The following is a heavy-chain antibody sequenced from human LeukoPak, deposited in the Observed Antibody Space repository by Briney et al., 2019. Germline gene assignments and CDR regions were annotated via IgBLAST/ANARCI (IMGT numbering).Heavy chain of an antibody. J-gene: IGHJ6*02. CDR3: AEDSSMVTTRAPYYYYYLDV. Sequence: GASVTVSCKASGGTFTNYAISWVRQAPGQGLEWMGGIIPLLGTPNYAQKFQGRVTITADDSTSTAYMELTSLRSEDTAVYYCAEDSSMVTTRAPYYYYYLDVWGQGTTVTVSS. CDR2: IIPLLGTP. D-gene: IGHD4-17*01. V-gene: IGHV1-69*13. CDR1: GGTFTNYA.